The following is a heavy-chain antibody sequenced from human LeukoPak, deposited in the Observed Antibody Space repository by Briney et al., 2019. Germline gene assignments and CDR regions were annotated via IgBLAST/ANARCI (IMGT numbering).Heavy chain of an antibody. J-gene: IGHJ6*03. CDR3: AKGPKSDYGDHYYYYYYMDV. CDR2: IIPIFGTA. V-gene: IGHV1-69*06. CDR1: GGTFSSYA. D-gene: IGHD4-17*01. Sequence: SVKVSCKASGGTFSSYAISWVRQAPGQGLEWMGGIIPIFGTANYAQKFQGRVTTTADKSTSTAYMELSSLRSEDTAVYYCAKGPKSDYGDHYYYYYYMDVWGKGTTVTISS.